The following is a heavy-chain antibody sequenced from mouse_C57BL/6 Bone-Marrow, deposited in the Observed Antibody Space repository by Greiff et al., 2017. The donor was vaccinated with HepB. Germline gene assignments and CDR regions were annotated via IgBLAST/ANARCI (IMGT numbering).Heavy chain of an antibody. CDR3: ERRHNGICYYALDY. V-gene: IGHV1-59*01. D-gene: IGHD1-1*01. CDR2: IDPSDSYT. J-gene: IGHJ4*01. Sequence: VQLQQPGAELVRPGTSVKLSCKASGYTFTSYWMHWVKQRPGQGLEWIGVIDPSDSYTNYNQNFKGKATLTVDTASSTAYMQLSSLTSEDSAVYCCERRHNGICYYALDYWGQGTSVTV. CDR1: GYTFTSYW.